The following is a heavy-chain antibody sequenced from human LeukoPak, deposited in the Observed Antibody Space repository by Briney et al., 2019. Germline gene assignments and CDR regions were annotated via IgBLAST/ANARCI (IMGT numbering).Heavy chain of an antibody. Sequence: PSETLSLTCTVSGGSISSGDYYWSWIRQPPGKGLEWIGYIYYSGSTYYNPSLKSRVTISVDTSKNQFSLKLSSVTAADTAVYYCASVPRFREFDYWGQGTLVTVSS. V-gene: IGHV4-30-4*08. CDR3: ASVPRFREFDY. J-gene: IGHJ4*02. D-gene: IGHD3-10*01. CDR1: GGSISSGDYY. CDR2: IYYSGST.